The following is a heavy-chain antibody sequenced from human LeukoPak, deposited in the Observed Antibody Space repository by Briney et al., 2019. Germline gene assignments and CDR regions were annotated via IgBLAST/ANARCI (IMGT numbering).Heavy chain of an antibody. J-gene: IGHJ4*02. CDR2: INPSGGST. CDR3: ARIQGIAVAGLGY. V-gene: IGHV1-46*01. CDR1: GYTFTSYY. D-gene: IGHD6-19*01. Sequence: GASVKVSCKASGYTFTSYYMHWVRQAPGQGLEWRGIINPSGGSTSYAQKFQGRVTMTRDTSTSTVYMELSSLRSEDTAMYYCARIQGIAVAGLGYWGQGTLVTVSS.